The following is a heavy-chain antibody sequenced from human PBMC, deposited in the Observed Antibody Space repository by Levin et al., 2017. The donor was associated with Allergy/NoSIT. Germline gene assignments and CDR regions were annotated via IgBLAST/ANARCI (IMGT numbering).Heavy chain of an antibody. CDR2: IGTAGDT. CDR3: ARDRWYGQYYGMDV. J-gene: IGHJ6*02. D-gene: IGHD3-10*01. CDR1: GFTFSSYD. V-gene: IGHV3-13*01. Sequence: ASVKVSCAASGFTFSSYDMHWVRQATGKGLEWVSAIGTAGDTYYPGSVKGRFTISRENAKNSLYLQMNSLRAGDTAVYYCARDRWYGQYYGMDVWGQGTTVTVSS.